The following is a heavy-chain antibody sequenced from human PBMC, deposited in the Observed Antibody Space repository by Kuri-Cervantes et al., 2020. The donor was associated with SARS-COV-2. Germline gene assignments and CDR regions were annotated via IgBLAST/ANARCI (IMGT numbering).Heavy chain of an antibody. CDR3: ARDIEATYVLSPFFYGMDV. D-gene: IGHD2-8*02. J-gene: IGHJ6*02. Sequence: ASVKVSCKASGYSFTNYGLNWVRQAPGQGLKWMGWINTNTGNPKYAQDFTGRFVFSLDTSVSTTYLQISSLEAADTAVYYCARDIEATYVLSPFFYGMDVWGQGTTVTVSS. V-gene: IGHV7-4-1*02. CDR1: GYSFTNYG. CDR2: INTNTGNP.